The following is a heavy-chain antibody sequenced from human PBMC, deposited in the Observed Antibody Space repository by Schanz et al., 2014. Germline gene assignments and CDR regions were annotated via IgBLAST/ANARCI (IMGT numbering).Heavy chain of an antibody. CDR1: GGSISIYY. J-gene: IGHJ6*02. V-gene: IGHV4-4*07. Sequence: QMQLQESGPGLVKPSETLSLTCTVSGGSISIYYWSWIRQTAGAGLEWIGRIHPSGSTNYSPSLNSRVSMSVDTSNNHFSLRLSSVTAADTAVYYRARDAGGSGSVWGQGTTVTVSS. CDR2: IHPSGST. D-gene: IGHD6-19*01. CDR3: ARDAGGSGSV.